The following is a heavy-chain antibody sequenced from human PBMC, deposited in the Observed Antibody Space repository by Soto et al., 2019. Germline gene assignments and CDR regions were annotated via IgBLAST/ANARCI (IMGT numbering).Heavy chain of an antibody. V-gene: IGHV1-2*02. J-gene: IGHJ4*02. CDR2: IDPRNGGT. Sequence: QVQLVQSGSDVKKPGASFTVSCKASGYIFSDYYIHWVRQAPGQGLEWMGWIDPRNGGTKYAQKFQDRLTMTTDTSTSTAFLELRRLRLDDTAVFFCARVLYRNVIHAWGQGTLVNVYS. D-gene: IGHD5-18*01. CDR1: GYIFSDYY. CDR3: ARVLYRNVIHA.